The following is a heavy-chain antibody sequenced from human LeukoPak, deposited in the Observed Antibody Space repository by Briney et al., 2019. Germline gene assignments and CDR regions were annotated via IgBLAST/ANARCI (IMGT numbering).Heavy chain of an antibody. Sequence: GGSLRLSCAASGFIFRSYAMHWVRQAPGKGLEWVAAVPYDGSNEYYADSVKGRFTISRDNSKNTLYVQMNSLRAADTAVYHCARGGTLPDYWGQGTLVTVSS. CDR3: ARGGTLPDY. J-gene: IGHJ4*02. V-gene: IGHV3-30-3*01. CDR1: GFIFRSYA. D-gene: IGHD2-15*01. CDR2: VPYDGSNE.